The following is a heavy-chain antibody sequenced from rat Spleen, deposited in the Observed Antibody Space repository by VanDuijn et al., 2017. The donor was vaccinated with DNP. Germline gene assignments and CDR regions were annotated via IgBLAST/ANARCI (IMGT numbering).Heavy chain of an antibody. J-gene: IGHJ2*01. CDR3: ARGDILRSFDY. D-gene: IGHD1-6*01. CDR1: GFTFSNFD. Sequence: EVQLVESGGGLVQPGRSLQLSCAASGFTFSNFDMGWVRQAATKGLEWVASISPSGGSTYYRDSVKGRFTISRDNAKSTLYLQMDSLRSEDTATYYCARGDILRSFDYWGQGVMVTVSS. V-gene: IGHV5-19*01. CDR2: ISPSGGST.